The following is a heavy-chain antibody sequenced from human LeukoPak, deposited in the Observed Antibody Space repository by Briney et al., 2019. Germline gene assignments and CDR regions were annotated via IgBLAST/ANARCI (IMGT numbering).Heavy chain of an antibody. D-gene: IGHD1-7*01. CDR3: ARGGRDWNYEPFHV. J-gene: IGHJ3*01. V-gene: IGHV3-30-3*01. CDR2: ISNDGSSK. Sequence: PGGSLRLSCAPSGFTSSSYWMSWVRQAPGKGLEWVAIISNDGSSKYYVDSVKGRFTISRDNSKNTLRLQMNSLRPEDTALYYCARGGRDWNYEPFHVWGQGTRVTVSS. CDR1: GFTSSSYW.